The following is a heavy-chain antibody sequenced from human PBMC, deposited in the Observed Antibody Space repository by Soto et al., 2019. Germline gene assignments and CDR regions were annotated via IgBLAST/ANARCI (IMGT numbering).Heavy chain of an antibody. CDR2: IYGSGNT. V-gene: IGHV4-59*01. CDR3: ARGIRVIPAAIYY. CDR1: GGSISSYY. Sequence: SETLSLTCTVSGGSISSYYWSWIRQPPGKGLEWIGYIYGSGNTNYNPSLKSRVTISVDTSKNQFSLKLSSVTAADTAVYYCARGIRVIPAAIYYWGQGTLVTVS. J-gene: IGHJ4*02. D-gene: IGHD2-2*01.